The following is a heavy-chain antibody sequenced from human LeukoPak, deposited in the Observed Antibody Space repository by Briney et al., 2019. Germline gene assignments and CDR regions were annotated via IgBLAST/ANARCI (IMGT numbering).Heavy chain of an antibody. D-gene: IGHD3-3*01. CDR3: ATGPRVATSFDFDY. J-gene: IGHJ4*02. Sequence: SVKVSCKASGGTFSSYAISWVRQAPGQGLEWMGGIIPIFGTANYAQKFQGRVTITADESTSTAYMELSSLRSEDTAVYYCATGPRVATSFDFDYWGQGTLVTVSS. CDR1: GGTFSSYA. V-gene: IGHV1-69*13. CDR2: IIPIFGTA.